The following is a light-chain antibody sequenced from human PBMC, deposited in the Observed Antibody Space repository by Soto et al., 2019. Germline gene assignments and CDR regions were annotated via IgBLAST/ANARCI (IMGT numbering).Light chain of an antibody. CDR1: SRDVGGYNY. J-gene: IGLJ2*01. CDR3: SSYTSSSTPYVV. CDR2: EVS. Sequence: QSALTQPASVSGSPGQSITISCTGTSRDVGGYNYVSWYQQHPDKATKLMIYEVSNRPSGVSNRFSGSKSGNTASLTISGLQAEDEADYYCSSYTSSSTPYVVFGGGTKLTVL. V-gene: IGLV2-14*01.